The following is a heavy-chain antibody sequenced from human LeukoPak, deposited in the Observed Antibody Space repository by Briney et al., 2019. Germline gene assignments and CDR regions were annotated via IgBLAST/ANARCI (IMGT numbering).Heavy chain of an antibody. V-gene: IGHV3-74*01. D-gene: IGHD3-16*01. J-gene: IGHJ4*02. Sequence: GGSLRLSCAASGFTFSNYWMHWVRQAPGKGLVWVSYTNGDGSDTTYADSVKGRFTISRDNAKNTLFLQMNSLRDEDTAVYYCTRDQDGLPTLDYWGLGTLVTVSS. CDR3: TRDQDGLPTLDY. CDR1: GFTFSNYW. CDR2: TNGDGSDT.